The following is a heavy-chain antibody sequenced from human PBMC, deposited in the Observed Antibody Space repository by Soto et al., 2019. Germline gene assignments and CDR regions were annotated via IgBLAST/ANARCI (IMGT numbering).Heavy chain of an antibody. V-gene: IGHV2-5*02. Sequence: QITLKESGPTLVKPTQTLTLTCTFSGFSLSTSGVGVGWIRQPPGKALEWLALIYWDDDKRYSPSLKSRLTTAKNXSKNQVVLTMTNMDPVDTATYYCAHRRSYCSGGSCYSGFDYWGQGTLVTVSS. CDR2: IYWDDDK. CDR3: AHRRSYCSGGSCYSGFDY. CDR1: GFSLSTSGVG. D-gene: IGHD2-15*01. J-gene: IGHJ4*02.